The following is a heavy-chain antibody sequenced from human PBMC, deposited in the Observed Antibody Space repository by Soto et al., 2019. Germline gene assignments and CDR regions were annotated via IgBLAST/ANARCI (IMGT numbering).Heavy chain of an antibody. V-gene: IGHV4-31*03. CDR1: GGSISSSSYY. Sequence: SETLSLTCTVSGGSISSSSYYWGWIRQHPGKGLEWIGYIYYSGSTYYNPSLKSRVTISVVTSKNQFSLKLSSVTAADTAVYYCAIYDSSGSRGFQHWGQGTLVTVSS. D-gene: IGHD3-22*01. CDR3: AIYDSSGSRGFQH. CDR2: IYYSGST. J-gene: IGHJ1*01.